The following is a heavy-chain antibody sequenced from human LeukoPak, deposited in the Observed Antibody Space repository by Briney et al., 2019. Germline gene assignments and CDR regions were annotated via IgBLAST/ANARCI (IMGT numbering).Heavy chain of an antibody. V-gene: IGHV3-48*03. J-gene: IGHJ6*02. CDR3: ARGSESIVLMVYAHYYYYGMDV. D-gene: IGHD2-8*01. CDR2: ISSSGSTI. CDR1: GFTFSSYE. Sequence: GGSLRLSRAASGFTFSSYEMNWVRQAPGKGLEWVSYISSSGSTIYYADSVKGRFTISRDNAKNSLYLQMNSLRAEDTAVYYCARGSESIVLMVYAHYYYYGMDVWGQGTTVTVSS.